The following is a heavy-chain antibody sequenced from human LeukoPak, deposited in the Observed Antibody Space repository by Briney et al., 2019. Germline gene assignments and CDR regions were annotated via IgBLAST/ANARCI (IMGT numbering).Heavy chain of an antibody. D-gene: IGHD3-16*02. CDR2: IYYSGST. Sequence: SETLSLTCTVSGGSISSYYWSWVRQPTGKGGEWVGYIYYSGSTNYNPSLKRRVPISVDTSKNQFSLKLSSVTAADTAVYYCAREGELSRFDPWGQGTLVTVSS. V-gene: IGHV4-59*01. CDR1: GGSISSYY. J-gene: IGHJ5*02. CDR3: AREGELSRFDP.